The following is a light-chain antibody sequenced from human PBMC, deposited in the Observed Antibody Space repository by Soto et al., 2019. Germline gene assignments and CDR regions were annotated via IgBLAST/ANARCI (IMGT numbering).Light chain of an antibody. CDR3: QQYSDVPMT. CDR1: QSVSSSY. V-gene: IGKV3-20*01. Sequence: EIVLTQSPGTLSLSPGERATLSCRASQSVSSSYFAWWQQKPGQPPRLLNYAASRTATGIPERFSGSASGTDTTLTISRLEPEDFAVYCCQQYSDVPMTFGQGTRLEIK. J-gene: IGKJ5*01. CDR2: AAS.